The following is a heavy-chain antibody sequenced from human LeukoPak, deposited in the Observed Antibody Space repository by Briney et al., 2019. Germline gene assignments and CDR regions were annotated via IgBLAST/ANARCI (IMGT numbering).Heavy chain of an antibody. Sequence: SETLSLTCTVSGGSISSSSYYWGWIRQPPGKGLEWIGSIYYSGSTYYNPSLKSRVTISVDTSKNQFSLKLSSVTAADTAVYYCARLGSGAGEELDAFDIWGQGTMVTVSS. CDR1: GGSISSSSYY. CDR3: ARLGSGAGEELDAFDI. CDR2: IYYSGST. D-gene: IGHD3-10*01. J-gene: IGHJ3*02. V-gene: IGHV4-39*07.